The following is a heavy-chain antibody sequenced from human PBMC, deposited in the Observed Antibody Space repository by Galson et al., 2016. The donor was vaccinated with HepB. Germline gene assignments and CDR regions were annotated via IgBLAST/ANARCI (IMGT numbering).Heavy chain of an antibody. CDR2: ISDSGGNT. J-gene: IGHJ4*02. Sequence: SLRLSCAASGFSFYSFAMCWVRQAPGKGLEWVSGISDSGGNTWDADSVKGRFIISRDNSTNTLYLQLNRVRAEDTAVYYCAKVPLGERKVTFGAVRRKKGITFFDHWGQGTLVTVSS. V-gene: IGHV3-23*01. CDR1: GFSFYSFA. CDR3: AKVPLGERKVTFGAVRRKKGITFFDH. D-gene: IGHD3-16*01.